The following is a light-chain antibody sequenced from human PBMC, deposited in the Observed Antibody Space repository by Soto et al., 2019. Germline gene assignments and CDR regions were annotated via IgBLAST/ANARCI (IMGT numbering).Light chain of an antibody. J-gene: IGKJ2*01. CDR2: KAS. Sequence: DIQMTQAPSTLSASVGDRVTITCRASQSISSWLAWYQQKAGKAPKLLIYKASSLESGVPSRFSGSGSGTEFTLTISSLHPDDFATYYCQQYNSYSTFGQGTKLEIK. CDR1: QSISSW. V-gene: IGKV1-5*03. CDR3: QQYNSYST.